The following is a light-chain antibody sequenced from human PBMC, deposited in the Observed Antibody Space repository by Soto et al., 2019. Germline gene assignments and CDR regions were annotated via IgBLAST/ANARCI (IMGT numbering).Light chain of an antibody. CDR1: QSFGSW. Sequence: DIELTQSPSTLSASVGDRVTITCRASQSFGSWLAWYQQKPGKAPKLLIYKASTLENGVPSRFSGSGSGTEFTLTISSLQPADVATYYCQQYNSNSLLTFGGGTKVDIK. CDR3: QQYNSNSLLT. V-gene: IGKV1-5*03. J-gene: IGKJ4*01. CDR2: KAS.